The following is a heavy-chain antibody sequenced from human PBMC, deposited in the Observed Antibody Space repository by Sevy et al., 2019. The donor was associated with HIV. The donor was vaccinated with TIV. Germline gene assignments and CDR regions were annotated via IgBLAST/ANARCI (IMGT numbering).Heavy chain of an antibody. Sequence: GGSLRLSCAASGFTFSSYSMNWVRQAPGKGLEWVSYISSSSSTIYYADSVKGRFTISRDNAKNSLYLQMNSLRDEDTAVYYCAREPDYDGKLGSPPAVIDPWGQGTLVTVSS. CDR1: GFTFSSYS. D-gene: IGHD2-2*01. J-gene: IGHJ5*02. CDR2: ISSSSSTI. V-gene: IGHV3-48*02. CDR3: AREPDYDGKLGSPPAVIDP.